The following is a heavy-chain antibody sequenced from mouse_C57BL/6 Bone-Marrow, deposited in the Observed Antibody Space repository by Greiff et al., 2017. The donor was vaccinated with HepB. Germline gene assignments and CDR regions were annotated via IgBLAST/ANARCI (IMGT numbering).Heavy chain of an antibody. V-gene: IGHV1-42*01. Sequence: VQLKESGPELVKPGASVKISCKASGYSFTGYYMNWVKQSPEKSLEWIGEINPSTGGTTYNQKFKAKATLTVDKSSSTAYMQLKSLTSEDSAVYYCARDKGYWGQGTTLTVSS. CDR1: GYSFTGYY. CDR2: INPSTGGT. J-gene: IGHJ2*01. CDR3: ARDKGY.